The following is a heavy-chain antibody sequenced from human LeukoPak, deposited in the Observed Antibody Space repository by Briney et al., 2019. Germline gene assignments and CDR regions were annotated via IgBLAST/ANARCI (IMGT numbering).Heavy chain of an antibody. CDR1: GYSISSGYY. J-gene: IGHJ5*02. V-gene: IGHV4-38-2*01. CDR2: VHHSADT. CDR3: ARYGHWFDP. Sequence: SETLSLTCAVSGYSISSGYYWGWSRQPPGKGLEYIGSVHHSADTYYNPSLKSRVTMSIDTSKNQFSQKLNSVTAADTAVYYCARYGHWFDPWGQGTLVTVSS. D-gene: IGHD3-10*01.